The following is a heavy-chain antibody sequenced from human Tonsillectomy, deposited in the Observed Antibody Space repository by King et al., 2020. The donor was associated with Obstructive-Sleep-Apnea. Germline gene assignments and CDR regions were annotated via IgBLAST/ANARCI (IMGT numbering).Heavy chain of an antibody. Sequence: VQLQQWGAGLLKPSETLSLTCAVYGGSFSGYYWSWIRQPPGKGLEWIGEIIHSGSTNYNPSLKSRVTISVDTSKHQFSLTLSSVTAADTAVYYCARGSPLTGYYRGSWFDPWGQGTLVTVSS. V-gene: IGHV4-34*01. CDR1: GGSFSGYY. CDR2: IIHSGST. CDR3: ARGSPLTGYYRGSWFDP. D-gene: IGHD3-9*01. J-gene: IGHJ5*02.